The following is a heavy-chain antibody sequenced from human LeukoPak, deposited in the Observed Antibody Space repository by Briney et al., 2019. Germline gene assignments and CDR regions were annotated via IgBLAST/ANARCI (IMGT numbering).Heavy chain of an antibody. V-gene: IGHV3-21*01. CDR1: GFTFSSYS. CDR3: AREVVDTAIDY. J-gene: IGHJ4*02. D-gene: IGHD5-18*01. Sequence: GGSLRLSCAASGFTFSSYSMNWVRQAPGKGLGWVSSISSSSSYIYYADSVKGRFTISRDNAKNSLYLQMNSLRAEDTAVYYCAREVVDTAIDYWGQGTLVTVSS. CDR2: ISSSSSYI.